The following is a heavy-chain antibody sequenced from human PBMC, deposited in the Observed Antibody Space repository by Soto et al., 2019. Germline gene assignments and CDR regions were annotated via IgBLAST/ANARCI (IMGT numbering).Heavy chain of an antibody. Sequence: SLRLSCAASGFTFSSYGMHWVRQAPGKGLEWVAVISYDGSNKYYADSVKGRFTISRDNSKNTLYLQMNSLRAEDTAVYYCAKVVAAAGIIDYWGQGTLVTVSS. CDR2: ISYDGSNK. CDR1: GFTFSSYG. V-gene: IGHV3-30*18. D-gene: IGHD6-13*01. J-gene: IGHJ4*02. CDR3: AKVVAAAGIIDY.